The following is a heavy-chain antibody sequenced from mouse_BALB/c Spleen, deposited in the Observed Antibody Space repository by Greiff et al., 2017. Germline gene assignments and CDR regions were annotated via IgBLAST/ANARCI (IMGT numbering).Heavy chain of an antibody. CDR3: ARWGYYGPFDY. CDR2: INPYNGDT. Sequence: VHVKQSGPELVKPGASVKISCKASGYSFTGYFMNWVMQSHGKSLEWIGRINPYNGDTFYNQKFKGKATLTVDKSSSTAHMELRSLASEDSAVYYCARWGYYGPFDYWGQGTTLTVSS. J-gene: IGHJ2*01. CDR1: GYSFTGYF. D-gene: IGHD1-1*01. V-gene: IGHV1-20*02.